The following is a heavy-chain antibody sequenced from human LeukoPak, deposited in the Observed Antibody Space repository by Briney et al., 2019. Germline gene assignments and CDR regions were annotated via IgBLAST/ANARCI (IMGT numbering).Heavy chain of an antibody. Sequence: GGSLRLSCAASGFTFSSYAMSWVRQAPGKGLEWISAISGSGGSTYYADSVKGRFTISRDNSKNTLYLQMNSLRAEDTAVYYCAKDVAMVTDYDYWGQGTLVTVSS. CDR2: ISGSGGST. J-gene: IGHJ4*02. D-gene: IGHD5-18*01. V-gene: IGHV3-23*01. CDR1: GFTFSSYA. CDR3: AKDVAMVTDYDY.